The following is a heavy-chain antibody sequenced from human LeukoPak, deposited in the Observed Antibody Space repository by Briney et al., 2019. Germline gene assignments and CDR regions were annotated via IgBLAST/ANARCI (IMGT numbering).Heavy chain of an antibody. CDR1: GFTFSSYA. D-gene: IGHD3-16*02. J-gene: IGHJ4*02. Sequence: PGRSLRLSCAASGFTFSSYAMHWVRQAPGKGLEWVAVISYDGSNKYYADSVKGRFTISRDNSKNTLYLQMNSLRAEDTAVYYCARAYLRSGELSALDYWGQGTLVTVYS. V-gene: IGHV3-30*04. CDR3: ARAYLRSGELSALDY. CDR2: ISYDGSNK.